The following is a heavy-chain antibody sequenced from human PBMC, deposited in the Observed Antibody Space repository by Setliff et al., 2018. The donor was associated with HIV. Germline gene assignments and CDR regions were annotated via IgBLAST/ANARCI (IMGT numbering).Heavy chain of an antibody. J-gene: IGHJ5*01. D-gene: IGHD1-1*01. CDR3: ATDTSISWFYH. CDR1: GGSFTTYY. Sequence: SETLSLTCAVYGGSFTTYYWSWIRQTPGKGLEWIGENNHGGSTNYNPSLKSRVTISVDRSKNQFFLKLTSVTAADTAVYYCATDTSISWFYHWGQGTLVTVSS. V-gene: IGHV4-34*01. CDR2: NNHGGST.